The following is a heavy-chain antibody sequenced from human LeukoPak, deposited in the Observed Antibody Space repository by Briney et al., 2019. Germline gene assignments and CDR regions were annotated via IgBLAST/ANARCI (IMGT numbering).Heavy chain of an antibody. D-gene: IGHD3-10*01. CDR1: GFTFSSYA. V-gene: IGHV3-30*04. Sequence: GGSLRLSCAASGFTFSSYAMHWVRRAPGKGLEWVAVISYDGSNKYYADSVKGRFTISKDNSKNTLYLQMNSLRAEDTAVYYCARDQGSLFGELLYYFDYWGQGTLVTVSS. CDR2: ISYDGSNK. J-gene: IGHJ4*02. CDR3: ARDQGSLFGELLYYFDY.